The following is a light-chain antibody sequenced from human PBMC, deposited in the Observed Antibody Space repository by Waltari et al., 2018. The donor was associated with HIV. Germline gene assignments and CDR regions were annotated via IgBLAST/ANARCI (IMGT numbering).Light chain of an antibody. Sequence: SVLTQPPSASGTPGPRVTISCSGRSSNIGNNYVYWYQQLSGTAPKLLIYTNNQRPSGVPDRFSGSKSGTSASLDISGLRSEDEAYYYCLAWDDSLRGHVFGSGTEVTVL. V-gene: IGLV1-47*01. CDR2: TNN. J-gene: IGLJ1*01. CDR1: SSNIGNNY. CDR3: LAWDDSLRGHV.